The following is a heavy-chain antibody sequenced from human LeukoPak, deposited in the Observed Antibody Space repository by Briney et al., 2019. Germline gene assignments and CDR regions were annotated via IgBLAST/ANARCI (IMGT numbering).Heavy chain of an antibody. CDR3: AELGITMIGGV. CDR2: ISGSGVNT. V-gene: IGHV3-23*01. D-gene: IGHD3-10*02. CDR1: GFTFSSYA. J-gene: IGHJ6*04. Sequence: GGSLRLSCAASGFTFSSYAMSWVRQAPGKGLEWVSVISGSGVNTDYADSVKGRFTISRDNAKNSLYLQMNSLRAEDTAVYYCAELGITMIGGVWGKGTTVTISS.